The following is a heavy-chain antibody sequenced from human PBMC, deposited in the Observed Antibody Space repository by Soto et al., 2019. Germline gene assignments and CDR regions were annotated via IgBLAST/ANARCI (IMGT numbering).Heavy chain of an antibody. CDR3: ARSGGTWSLPDY. CDR1: GGTFSSYA. J-gene: IGHJ4*02. D-gene: IGHD6-13*01. V-gene: IGHV1-69*01. Sequence: QVHLVQSGAEVKKPGSSVKVSCKASGGTFSSYAMNLVRQAPGQGLDWMGGIIPIFGTANYAQKFQGRDTITADESTSTAYMELSSLTSGDTAVYYCARSGGTWSLPDYCGQGT. CDR2: IIPIFGTA.